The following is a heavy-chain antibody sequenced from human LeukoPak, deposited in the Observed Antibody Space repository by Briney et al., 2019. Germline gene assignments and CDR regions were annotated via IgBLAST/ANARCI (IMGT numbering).Heavy chain of an antibody. J-gene: IGHJ4*02. Sequence: GGSLRLSCAASGFTLSSYGMHWVRQAPGKGLEWVAVISYDGSNKYYADSVKGRFTISRDNSKNTLYLQMNSLRAEDTAVYYCAKEGDSSVDWGQGTLVTVSS. CDR2: ISYDGSNK. D-gene: IGHD3-22*01. CDR3: AKEGDSSVD. V-gene: IGHV3-30*18. CDR1: GFTLSSYG.